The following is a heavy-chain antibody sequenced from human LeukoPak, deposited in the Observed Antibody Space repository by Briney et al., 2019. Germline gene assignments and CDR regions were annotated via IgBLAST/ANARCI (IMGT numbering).Heavy chain of an antibody. CDR1: GFTFSSYG. CDR2: ISYDGSNK. J-gene: IGHJ4*02. D-gene: IGHD6-19*01. CDR3: AKDRGSFPGYSSGWYRRGYYFDY. Sequence: PGRSLRLSCAASGFTFSSYGMHWVRQAPGKGLEWVAVISYDGSNKYYADSVKGRFTISRDNSKNTLYLQMNSLRAEDTAVYYCAKDRGSFPGYSSGWYRRGYYFDYWGQGTLVTVSS. V-gene: IGHV3-30*18.